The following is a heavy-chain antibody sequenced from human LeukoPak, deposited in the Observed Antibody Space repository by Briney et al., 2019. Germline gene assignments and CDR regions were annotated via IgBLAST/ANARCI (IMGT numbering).Heavy chain of an antibody. V-gene: IGHV3-23*01. CDR2: ISGSGGST. Sequence: GGSLRLSCAASGFTFNNYAMDWVRQAPGKGLEWVSAISGSGGSTYYADSVKGRFTISRDNSKNTLYLQMNSLRAEDTAVYYCAKKRYQLLSHFDYWGQGTLVTVSS. D-gene: IGHD2-2*01. CDR3: AKKRYQLLSHFDY. CDR1: GFTFNNYA. J-gene: IGHJ4*02.